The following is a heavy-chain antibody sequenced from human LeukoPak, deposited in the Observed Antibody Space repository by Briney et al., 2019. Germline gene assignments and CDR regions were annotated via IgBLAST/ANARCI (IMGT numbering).Heavy chain of an antibody. CDR1: GFTLSIYC. J-gene: IGHJ4*02. CDR3: AKVGVSSRRAQYFDY. D-gene: IGHD6-13*01. V-gene: IGHV3-30*18. CDR2: ISYGGSDK. Sequence: GGSLRLSCAASGFTLSIYCMLWLRQAPGKGPEWVADISYGGSDKYYAASVRRLFTISRDNYKNAPYLQKNSMRAEDTAYYYCAKVGVSSRRAQYFDYWGQGTRATVSS.